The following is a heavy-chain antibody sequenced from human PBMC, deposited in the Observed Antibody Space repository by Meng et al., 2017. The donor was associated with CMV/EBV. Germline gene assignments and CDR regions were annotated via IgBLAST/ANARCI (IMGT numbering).Heavy chain of an antibody. CDR2: IWYDGSNK. D-gene: IGHD3-3*01. Sequence: GESLKISCAASGFTFSSYWMSWVRQAPGKGLEWVAVIWYDGSNKYYADSVKGRFTISRDNSKSTLYLQMNSLRAEDTAVYYCAKDLTYYDFWSGYYPAYYYGMDVWGQGTTVTVSS. J-gene: IGHJ6*02. CDR3: AKDLTYYDFWSGYYPAYYYGMDV. CDR1: GFTFSSYW. V-gene: IGHV3-33*06.